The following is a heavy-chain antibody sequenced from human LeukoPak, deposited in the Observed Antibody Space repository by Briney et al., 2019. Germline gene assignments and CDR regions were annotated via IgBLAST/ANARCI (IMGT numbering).Heavy chain of an antibody. D-gene: IGHD3-16*01. V-gene: IGHV4-59*01. CDR3: ARDGGITYSDY. CDR2: IYYSGST. CDR1: GGSISSYY. J-gene: IGHJ4*02. Sequence: SETLSLTCTVSGGSISSYYWSWIRQPPGKGLEWIGYIYYSGSTNYNPSLKSRVTISVDTSKNQFSLKLSSVTAADTAVYYCARDGGITYSDYWGQGTLVTVSS.